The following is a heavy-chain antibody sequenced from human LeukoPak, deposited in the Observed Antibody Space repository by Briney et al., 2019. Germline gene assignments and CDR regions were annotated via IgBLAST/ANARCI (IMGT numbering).Heavy chain of an antibody. D-gene: IGHD5-24*01. V-gene: IGHV4-59*01. CDR3: ARAPDAIATPYDY. J-gene: IGHJ4*02. CDR2: IYYSGST. CDR1: GGSISSYY. Sequence: SETLSLTCTVSGGSISSYYWSWIRQPPGKGLEWIGYIYYSGSTNYNPSLKSRVTISVDTSKNQFSLKLSSVTAADTAVYYCARAPDAIATPYDYWGQGTLVTVSS.